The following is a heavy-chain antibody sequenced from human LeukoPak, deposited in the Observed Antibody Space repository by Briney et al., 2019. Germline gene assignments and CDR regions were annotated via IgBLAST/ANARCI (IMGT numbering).Heavy chain of an antibody. CDR3: ARDYNSSSDY. D-gene: IGHD6-6*01. Sequence: GGSLRLSCAASGLPFSPYWMHWVPQAPGKGLVWVSRINKDGSSTMYADSVKGRFTISRDNARNTLYLQMNSLRDDDTAVYYCARDYNSSSDYWGQGTLVTVSS. CDR2: INKDGSST. J-gene: IGHJ4*02. CDR1: GLPFSPYW. V-gene: IGHV3-74*03.